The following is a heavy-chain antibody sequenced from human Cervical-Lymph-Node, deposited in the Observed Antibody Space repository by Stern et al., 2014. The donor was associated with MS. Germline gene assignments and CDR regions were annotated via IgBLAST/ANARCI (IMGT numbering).Heavy chain of an antibody. CDR3: ARDSRHYDASYYFDS. CDR1: GGTFSSYA. V-gene: IGHV1-69*13. D-gene: IGHD3-16*01. J-gene: IGHJ4*02. CDR2: IIPIFGTA. Sequence: QDQLVQSGAEVKKPGSSVKVSCKASGGTFSSYAINWVRQAPGQGPEWMGGIIPIFGTANYAQKFQCRVTITADESTSTAYLELSSLRSEDTAVYYCARDSRHYDASYYFDSWGQGTLVTVSS.